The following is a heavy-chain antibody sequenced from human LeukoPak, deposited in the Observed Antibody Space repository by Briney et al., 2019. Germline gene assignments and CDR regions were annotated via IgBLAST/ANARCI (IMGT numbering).Heavy chain of an antibody. CDR2: IGSSGGNI. V-gene: IGHV3-48*03. D-gene: IGHD3-3*01. Sequence: GRSLRLSCAASGFSFSSYEMIWVRQAPGKGLEWISYIGSSGGNIYYADSVKGRFTISRDNAKNSLYLQMNSLRVEDTAVYYCARANTIFGVEPDYYFDYWGQGAPVSVSS. CDR3: ARANTIFGVEPDYYFDY. J-gene: IGHJ4*02. CDR1: GFSFSSYE.